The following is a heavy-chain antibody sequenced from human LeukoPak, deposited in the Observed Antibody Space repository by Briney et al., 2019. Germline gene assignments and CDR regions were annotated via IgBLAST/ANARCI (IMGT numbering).Heavy chain of an antibody. CDR3: AKNYDPSPRSMDV. Sequence: GGSLRLSCAASGFIFSSYAMSWVRQGPGQGLEWVSAISDSGGRTYYADSVRGRFTISRDNSKNTLYLQISSLRAEDTAIYYCAKNYDPSPRSMDVWGKGPTLTVSS. CDR1: GFIFSSYA. CDR2: ISDSGGRT. V-gene: IGHV3-23*01. J-gene: IGHJ6*03. D-gene: IGHD3-3*01.